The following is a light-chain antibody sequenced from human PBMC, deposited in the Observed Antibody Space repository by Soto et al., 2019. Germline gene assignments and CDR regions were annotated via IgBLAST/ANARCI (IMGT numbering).Light chain of an antibody. CDR3: QKYNSAPPT. CDR2: AAS. V-gene: IGKV1-27*01. CDR1: QGISKY. Sequence: DIQMTQSPSSLSASVGDRVTITCRASQGISKYLAWYQQKPGKVPKLLIYAASTLQSGVPSRFSGSGSGTDFPLTISSLQPEDVATYYCQKYNSAPPTFGGGTKVEIK. J-gene: IGKJ4*01.